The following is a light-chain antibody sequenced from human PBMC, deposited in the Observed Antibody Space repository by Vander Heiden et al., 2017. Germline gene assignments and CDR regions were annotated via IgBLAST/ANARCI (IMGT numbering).Light chain of an antibody. CDR1: NSNIEFNF. Sequence: QSVLTQPPSASGTPGQRVTISCSGSNSNIEFNFVYWYQQLPGTAPKLLIYDNTHRPSGVPDRFSCSKSGTSASLAISGLRSEDEADYYRAAWDDRLNSRVFGGGTKLTVL. CDR2: DNT. CDR3: AAWDDRLNSRV. J-gene: IGLJ3*02. V-gene: IGLV1-47*02.